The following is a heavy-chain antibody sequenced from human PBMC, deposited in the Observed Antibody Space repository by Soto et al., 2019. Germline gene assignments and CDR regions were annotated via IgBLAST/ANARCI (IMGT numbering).Heavy chain of an antibody. CDR2: IIPIFGTA. V-gene: IGHV1-69*12. CDR1: GGTFSSYA. Sequence: QVQLVQSGAEVKKPGSSVKVSCKASGGTFSSYAISWVRQAPGQGLEWMGGIIPIFGTANYAQKFQGRVTITADESTSTAYMELSGLRSEDTAVYYCARSGIAAAGRVSWYFDLWGRGTLVTVSS. CDR3: ARSGIAAAGRVSWYFDL. D-gene: IGHD6-13*01. J-gene: IGHJ2*01.